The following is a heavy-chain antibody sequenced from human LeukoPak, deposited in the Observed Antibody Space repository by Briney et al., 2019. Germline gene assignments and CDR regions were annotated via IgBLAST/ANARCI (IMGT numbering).Heavy chain of an antibody. CDR3: AKDPMTISEIWY. CDR1: GFTFSSYA. CDR2: ISGSGGST. D-gene: IGHD3-3*01. V-gene: IGHV3-23*01. Sequence: GGSLRLSCAASGFTFSSYAMSWVRQAPGKGLEWVSAISGSGGSTYYADSVKGRFTISRDDSKNTLYLQMNSLRAENTAVYYCAKDPMTISEIWYWGQGTLVTVSS. J-gene: IGHJ4*02.